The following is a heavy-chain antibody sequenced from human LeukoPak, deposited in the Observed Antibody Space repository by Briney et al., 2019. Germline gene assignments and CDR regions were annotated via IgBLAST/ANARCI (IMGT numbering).Heavy chain of an antibody. J-gene: IGHJ6*02. CDR3: AKAVYIGGHSYYYYGLDV. CDR1: GFAFGSEA. Sequence: GGSLRLSCAASGFAFGSEAMSWVRQSPARGLEWVASISPGGGTTYYADYVKGRFTISRDNSKNTLYLQMNSLGAEDTAVYYCAKAVYIGGHSYYYYGLDVWGQGTTVTVSS. D-gene: IGHD3-16*01. V-gene: IGHV3-23*01. CDR2: ISPGGGTT.